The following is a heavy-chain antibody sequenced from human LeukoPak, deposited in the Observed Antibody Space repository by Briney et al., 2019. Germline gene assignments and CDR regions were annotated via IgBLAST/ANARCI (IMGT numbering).Heavy chain of an antibody. CDR2: ISGSGGST. CDR1: GFTFSSYA. CDR3: AKGLSGWSPFDP. D-gene: IGHD6-19*01. V-gene: IGHV3-23*01. Sequence: HPGGSLRLSCAASGFTFSSYAMSWVRPAPGKGLEWVSAISGSGGSTYYADSVKGRFTISRDNSKNTLYLQMNSLRAEDTAVYYCAKGLSGWSPFDPWGQGTLVTVSS. J-gene: IGHJ5*02.